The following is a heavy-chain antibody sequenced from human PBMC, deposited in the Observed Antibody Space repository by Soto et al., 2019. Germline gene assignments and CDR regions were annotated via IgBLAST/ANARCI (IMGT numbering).Heavy chain of an antibody. CDR3: ARDGGESGSYYYYGMDV. Sequence: QVQLVQSGAEVKKPGSSVKVSCKASGGTFSSYAISWVRQAPGQGLEWMGGIIPIFGTANYAQKSQGRVTITADESTSTAYMELSSLRSEDTAVYYCARDGGESGSYYYYGMDVWGQGTTVTVSS. CDR1: GGTFSSYA. CDR2: IIPIFGTA. V-gene: IGHV1-69*12. D-gene: IGHD1-26*01. J-gene: IGHJ6*02.